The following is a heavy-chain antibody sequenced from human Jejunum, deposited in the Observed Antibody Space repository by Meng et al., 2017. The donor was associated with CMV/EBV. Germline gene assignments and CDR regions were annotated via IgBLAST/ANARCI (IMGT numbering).Heavy chain of an antibody. D-gene: IGHD1/OR15-1a*01. CDR3: VRDVADGTSSGIGY. CDR1: PFTTAW. CDR2: IKSKADGGTV. Sequence: PFTTAWMHWVRQAPGKGLEWVGRIKSKADGGTVDYAAPVKGRFTISRDDSKNTLYLQMNSLRADDTAVYYCVRDVADGTSSGIGYWGQGTLVTVSS. J-gene: IGHJ4*02. V-gene: IGHV3-15*05.